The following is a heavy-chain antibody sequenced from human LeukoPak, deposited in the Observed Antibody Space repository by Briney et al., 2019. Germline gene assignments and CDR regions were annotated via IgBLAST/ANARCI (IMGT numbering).Heavy chain of an antibody. CDR1: GFTFSSYG. CDR2: ISYDGPIK. D-gene: IGHD2-21*02. J-gene: IGHJ5*02. Sequence: GGSLRLSCAASGFTFSSYGMHWVRQAPGKGLEWVALISYDGPIKYYADSVKGRFTISRDNSKNTLYLQMNSLRAEDTAVYYCARVSYCGGDCFNWFDPWGQGTLVTVSS. CDR3: ARVSYCGGDCFNWFDP. V-gene: IGHV3-30*03.